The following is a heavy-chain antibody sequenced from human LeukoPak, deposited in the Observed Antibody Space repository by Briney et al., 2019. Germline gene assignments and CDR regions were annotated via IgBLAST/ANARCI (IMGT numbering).Heavy chain of an antibody. Sequence: GGSLRLSCAGFGFTFGNHWMHWARQTPRKGLEWVSTISISGDGTYYADPVKGRFTMSRDKSKNTVYLQMSSLRAEDTAVYYCVRAAPGDCSSTSCSLFDNWGQGILVTVSS. CDR2: ISISGDGT. CDR1: GFTFGNHW. V-gene: IGHV3-23*01. D-gene: IGHD2-2*01. CDR3: VRAAPGDCSSTSCSLFDN. J-gene: IGHJ4*02.